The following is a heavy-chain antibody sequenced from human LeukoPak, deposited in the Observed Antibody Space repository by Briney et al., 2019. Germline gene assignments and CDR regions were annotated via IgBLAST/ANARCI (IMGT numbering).Heavy chain of an antibody. V-gene: IGHV4-31*03. CDR1: GGAISSGGHS. Sequence: SETLSLTCTVSGGAISSGGHSWRWIRQHPGEGLEWIGYIYNSGTTYYNPSLRSRFTISVDTSKNQFSLKLSSATAADTAVYYCARDVTGTNIFDNWGQGTLVTVSS. J-gene: IGHJ4*02. D-gene: IGHD1-7*01. CDR3: ARDVTGTNIFDN. CDR2: IYNSGTT.